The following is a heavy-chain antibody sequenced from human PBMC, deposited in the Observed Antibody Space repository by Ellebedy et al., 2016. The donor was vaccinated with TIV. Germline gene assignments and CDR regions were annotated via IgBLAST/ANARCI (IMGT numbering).Heavy chain of an antibody. CDR1: GGTFGTYA. CDR2: IIPFFDKA. V-gene: IGHV1-69*06. Sequence: ASVKVSCKVSGGTFGTYAINWVRQAPGQGLEWMGGIIPFFDKATYAQKFQGRVTVTADKSTTTAYMELSSLTSEDPAIYYCARIDRFWGQGTPVTVSS. CDR3: ARIDRF. J-gene: IGHJ4*02.